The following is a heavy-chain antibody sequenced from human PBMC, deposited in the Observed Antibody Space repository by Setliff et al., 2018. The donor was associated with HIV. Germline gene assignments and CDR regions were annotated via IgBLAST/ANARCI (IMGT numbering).Heavy chain of an antibody. CDR1: EDTFNSYT. V-gene: IGHV1-69*08. CDR3: ATSFGSGVAPFDN. D-gene: IGHD3-10*01. Sequence: GASVKVSCKASEDTFNSYTIHWVRQTPGQGLEWMGRTIPVLSTSNFALKFQGRGSIFADKSTSTAYLGLNGLTSEDTAIYYCATSFGSGVAPFDNWGQGTLVTVSS. J-gene: IGHJ4*02. CDR2: TIPVLSTS.